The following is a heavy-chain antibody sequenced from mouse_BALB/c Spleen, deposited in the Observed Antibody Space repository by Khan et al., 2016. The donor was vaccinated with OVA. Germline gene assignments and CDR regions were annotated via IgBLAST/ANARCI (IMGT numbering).Heavy chain of an antibody. CDR2: IYPFNDDT. Sequence: VQLQQSSPELVKPGASVKMSCKASGYTFTSYVMHWVKQKPGQGLEWVGYIYPFNDDTNYNEKFKGKATLTSDKSSSPAFMELSSLTSEDSAVYFYAKTCMSVVYFVYWGQGTTLTVSS. D-gene: IGHD1-1*01. J-gene: IGHJ2*01. CDR1: GYTFTSYV. V-gene: IGHV1S136*01. CDR3: AKTCMSVVYFVY.